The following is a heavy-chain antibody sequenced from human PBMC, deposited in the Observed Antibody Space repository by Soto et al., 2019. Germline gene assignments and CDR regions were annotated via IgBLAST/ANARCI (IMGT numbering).Heavy chain of an antibody. D-gene: IGHD3-10*01. J-gene: IGHJ5*02. CDR1: NDSISNPIYY. CDR3: GGRTSLASVQLFVGEISNHNWFDP. Sequence: HLQLQESGPGLVKPSETLSLTCTVSNDSISNPIYYWGWIRQPPGKGLEWIGSIYHTGSSYYNPSLQGRVTISMDKSKNQFSLKLTSVTAADPAIYFCGGRTSLASVQLFVGEISNHNWFDPWSQGTLVTVSS. V-gene: IGHV4-39*01. CDR2: IYHTGSS.